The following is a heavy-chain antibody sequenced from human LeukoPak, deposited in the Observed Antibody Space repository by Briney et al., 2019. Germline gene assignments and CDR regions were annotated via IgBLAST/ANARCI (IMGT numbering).Heavy chain of an antibody. CDR2: IYYSGST. J-gene: IGHJ4*02. D-gene: IGHD6-13*01. CDR3: ARYVGYSSSYRSRPFDY. Sequence: PSETLSLTCTVSGGSVSSSNYYWDWIRQPPGKGLEWIGNIYYSGSTYYNPSLKSRVSISVDTSRNQFSLKLSSVTAADTAVYYCARYVGYSSSYRSRPFDYWGQGTLVTVSS. V-gene: IGHV4-39*01. CDR1: GGSVSSSNYY.